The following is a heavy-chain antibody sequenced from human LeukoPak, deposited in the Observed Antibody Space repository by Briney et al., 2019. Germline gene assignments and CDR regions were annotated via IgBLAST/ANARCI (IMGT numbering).Heavy chain of an antibody. CDR2: TSGSGGST. Sequence: PGGSLRLSCAASGFTFSSYAMSWVRQAPGKGLEWVSATSGSGGSTYYADSVKGRFTISRDNSKNTLYLQMNSLRAEDTAVYYCAKDKSPSRTYYYDSSAQGGMDVWGQGTTVTVSS. D-gene: IGHD3-22*01. V-gene: IGHV3-23*01. J-gene: IGHJ6*02. CDR3: AKDKSPSRTYYYDSSAQGGMDV. CDR1: GFTFSSYA.